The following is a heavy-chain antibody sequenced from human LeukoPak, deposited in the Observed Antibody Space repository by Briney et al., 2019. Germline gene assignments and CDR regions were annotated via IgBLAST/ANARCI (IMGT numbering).Heavy chain of an antibody. D-gene: IGHD2-2*01. J-gene: IGHJ3*02. CDR1: GFTFSNAW. CDR2: IKSKTGGGTT. V-gene: IGHV3-15*01. Sequence: GGSLRLSCAASGFTFSNAWMSWVRQAPGKGLEWVGRIKSKTGGGTTDYAAPVKGRFTISRDDSKNTLYLQMNSLKTEDTAVYYCTTGVPAALLDAFDIWGQGTMVTVSS. CDR3: TTGVPAALLDAFDI.